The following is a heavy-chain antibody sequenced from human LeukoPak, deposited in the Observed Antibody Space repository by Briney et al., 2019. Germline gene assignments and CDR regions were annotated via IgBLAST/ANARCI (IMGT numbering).Heavy chain of an antibody. CDR2: IIPIFGTA. J-gene: IGHJ3*02. D-gene: IGHD6-19*01. CDR3: ARDKGIAVAGTNAFDI. V-gene: IGHV1-69*06. CDR1: GYTFTSYY. Sequence: ASVKVSCKASGYTFTSYYMHWVRQAPGQGLEGMGGIIPIFGTANYAQKFQGRVTITADKSTSTAYMELSSLRSEDTAVYYCARDKGIAVAGTNAFDIWGQGTMVTVSS.